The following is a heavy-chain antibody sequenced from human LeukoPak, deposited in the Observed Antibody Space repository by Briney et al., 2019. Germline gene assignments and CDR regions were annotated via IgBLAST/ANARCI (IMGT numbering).Heavy chain of an antibody. CDR3: ARRSLGTYPFYFDF. CDR2: LNPNSGGT. V-gene: IGHV1-2*02. D-gene: IGHD3-10*01. J-gene: IGHJ4*02. CDR1: GYTFTGYY. Sequence: ASVKVSCKASGYTFTGYYMHWVRQAPGQGLEWMGWLNPNSGGTNYAQKLQGRVTMTRDTSISTAYMELSRLTSDDTAVYYCARRSLGTYPFYFDFWGQGTLVTVSS.